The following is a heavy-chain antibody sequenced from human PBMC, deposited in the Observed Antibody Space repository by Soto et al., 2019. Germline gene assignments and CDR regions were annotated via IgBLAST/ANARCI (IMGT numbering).Heavy chain of an antibody. V-gene: IGHV3-23*01. CDR2: ISNSGGGT. CDR1: GVTFNNYA. J-gene: IGHJ1*01. Sequence: EVQLLEPGGGLVQPGGSLRLSCAASGVTFNNYAMSWVRQAPGKGLEWVSSISNSGGGTYYEDAVKGRFTTSRGNSKKTLYLQMNSLRAEDMAVYYCAKGGGGVCTMRYHWGEGNMVNVSS. D-gene: IGHD3-16*01. CDR3: AKGGGGVCTMRYH.